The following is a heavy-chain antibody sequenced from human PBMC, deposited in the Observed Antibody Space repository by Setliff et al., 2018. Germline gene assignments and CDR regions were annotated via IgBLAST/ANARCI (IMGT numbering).Heavy chain of an antibody. CDR2: INLIFGTP. J-gene: IGHJ3*01. V-gene: IGHV1-69*06. Sequence: ASVKVSCKASGGSLNGYSVSWVRQAPGQGLEFLGRINLIFGTPNYAQKFQDRVTIGADKSTSTAYMEMSSLNFEDTAVYYCATETVTFGGIIVRGYFDVWGQGTMVTVSS. CDR1: GGSLNGYS. CDR3: ATETVTFGGIIVRGYFDV. D-gene: IGHD3-16*02.